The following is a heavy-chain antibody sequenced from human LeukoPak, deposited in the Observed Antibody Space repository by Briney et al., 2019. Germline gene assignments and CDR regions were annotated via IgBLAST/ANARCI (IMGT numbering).Heavy chain of an antibody. D-gene: IGHD6-19*01. CDR2: IYHSGST. V-gene: IGHV4-38-2*02. Sequence: TSETLSLTCTVSGYSISSGYYWGWIRQPPGKGLEWIGSIYHSGSTNYNPSLKSRVTISVDTSKNQFSLKLSSVTAADTAVYYCARGKPRYSSGWYYYYYYMDVWGKGTTVTVSS. CDR1: GYSISSGYY. J-gene: IGHJ6*03. CDR3: ARGKPRYSSGWYYYYYYMDV.